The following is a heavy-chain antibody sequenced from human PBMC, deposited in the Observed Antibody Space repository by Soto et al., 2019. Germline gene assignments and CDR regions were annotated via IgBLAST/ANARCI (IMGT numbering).Heavy chain of an antibody. Sequence: GGSLRLSCAASGFTFDDYAMHWVRQAPGKGLECVSGISWNSGSIGYADSVKGRFTISRDNAKNSLYLQMNSLRAEDTALYYCAKDRGEYSSSPVFDAFDIWGQGTMVTVSS. D-gene: IGHD6-6*01. CDR3: AKDRGEYSSSPVFDAFDI. CDR2: ISWNSGSI. CDR1: GFTFDDYA. V-gene: IGHV3-9*01. J-gene: IGHJ3*02.